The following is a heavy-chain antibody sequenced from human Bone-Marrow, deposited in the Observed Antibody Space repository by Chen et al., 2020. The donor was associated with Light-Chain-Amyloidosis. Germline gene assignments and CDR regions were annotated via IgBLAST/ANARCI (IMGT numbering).Heavy chain of an antibody. J-gene: IGHJ6*03. CDR3: ARGRGYSYGHVRAYTYMDV. D-gene: IGHD5-18*01. V-gene: IGHV4-34*01. CDR2: MIHSGST. CDR1: GGSFSGYY. Sequence: QVQLQQWGAGLLKPSETLSLTCAVYGGSFSGYYWNWIRQPPGKGLEWIGEMIHSGSTNYSPVLKSLVTISLDTSQSQFSLNLGSMTAADTAVYYCARGRGYSYGHVRAYTYMDVWGKGTTVTVSS.